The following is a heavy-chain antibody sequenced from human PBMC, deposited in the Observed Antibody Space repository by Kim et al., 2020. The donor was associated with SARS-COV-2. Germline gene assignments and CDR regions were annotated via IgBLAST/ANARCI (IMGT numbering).Heavy chain of an antibody. V-gene: IGHV3-23*01. CDR2: ISGSGGST. Sequence: GGSLRLSCAASGFTFSSYAMSWVRQAPGKGLEWVSAISGSGGSTYYADSVKGRFTISRDNSKNTLYLQMNSLRAEDTAVYYCAKDGYYYDSSGLRYWGNDYWGQGTLVTVSS. J-gene: IGHJ4*02. CDR3: AKDGYYYDSSGLRYWGNDY. D-gene: IGHD3-22*01. CDR1: GFTFSSYA.